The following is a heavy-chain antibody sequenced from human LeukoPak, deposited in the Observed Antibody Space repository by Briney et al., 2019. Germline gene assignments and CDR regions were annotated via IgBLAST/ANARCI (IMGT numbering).Heavy chain of an antibody. V-gene: IGHV3-23*01. CDR3: AKDRSGSYTLDY. CDR1: GFTFSIYA. CDR2: ISGSGGST. Sequence: GGSLRLSCAVSGFTFSIYAMSWVRQAPGKGLEWVSAISGSGGSTYYADSVKGRFTISRDNSKNTLYLQMNSLRAEDTAVYYCAKDRSGSYTLDYWGQGTLVTVSS. D-gene: IGHD1-26*01. J-gene: IGHJ4*02.